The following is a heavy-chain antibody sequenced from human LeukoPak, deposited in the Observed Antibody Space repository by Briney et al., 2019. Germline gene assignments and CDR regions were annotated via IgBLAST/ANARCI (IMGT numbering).Heavy chain of an antibody. Sequence: PGESLKISCKGSGYSFTSYWIGWVRQMPGKGLEWMGIIYPGDSDTRYSPSFQGQVTISADKSISTAYLQWSSLKASDTAMYYCARQGIAARPEPYYYYYYYMDVWGKGTTVTVSS. V-gene: IGHV5-51*01. D-gene: IGHD6-6*01. J-gene: IGHJ6*03. CDR2: IYPGDSDT. CDR1: GYSFTSYW. CDR3: ARQGIAARPEPYYYYYYYMDV.